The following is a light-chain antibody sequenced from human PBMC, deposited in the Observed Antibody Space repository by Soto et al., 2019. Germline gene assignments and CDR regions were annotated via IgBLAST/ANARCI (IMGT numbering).Light chain of an antibody. CDR3: LQSSSTPPFT. V-gene: IGKV1-39*01. CDR1: QPISIY. J-gene: IGKJ3*01. Sequence: DIQMTQSPSSLSASVGDRVTMTCRASQPISIYLNWYQQKPGRAPKILIYAASRLRSGVPSRFSADGSGTDFTLTIRSLQPEDFATYYCLQSSSTPPFTFGPGTKVDLK. CDR2: AAS.